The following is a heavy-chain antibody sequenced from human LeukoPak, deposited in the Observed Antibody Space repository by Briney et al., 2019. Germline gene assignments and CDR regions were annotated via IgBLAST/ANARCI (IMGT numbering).Heavy chain of an antibody. CDR3: ARLATNGGYGY. CDR2: ISSSSSYI. Sequence: GGSLRLSCEASGFTFSSYSMNWVRQAPGKGLEWVSSISSSSSYIYYAGSVKGRFTISRDNAKNSLYLQMNSLRTEDTAVYYCARLATNGGYGYWGQGTLVTVSS. V-gene: IGHV3-21*01. CDR1: GFTFSSYS. D-gene: IGHD5-12*01. J-gene: IGHJ4*02.